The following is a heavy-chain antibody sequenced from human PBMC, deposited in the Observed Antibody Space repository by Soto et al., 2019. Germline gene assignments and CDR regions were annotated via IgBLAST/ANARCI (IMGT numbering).Heavy chain of an antibody. V-gene: IGHV3-15*01. J-gene: IGHJ4*02. CDR3: TTEVDYYDSSGYYRYYFDY. D-gene: IGHD3-22*01. CDR2: IKSKTDGGTT. CDR1: GFTFSNAW. Sequence: PGGSLRLSCAASGFTFSNAWMSWVRQAPGKGLEWVGRIKSKTDGGTTDYAAPVKGRFTISRDDSKNTLYLQMNSLKTEDTAVYYCTTEVDYYDSSGYYRYYFDYWGQGTLVTVSS.